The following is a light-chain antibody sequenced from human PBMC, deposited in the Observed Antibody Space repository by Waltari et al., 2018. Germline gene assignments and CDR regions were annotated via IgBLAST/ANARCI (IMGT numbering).Light chain of an antibody. J-gene: IGKJ1*01. V-gene: IGKV3-20*01. CDR2: DAS. CDR3: QHYVRLPAT. CDR1: QSVSRS. Sequence: EIVLTQSPGTLSLSPGERATLSCRASQSVSRSLTWYQQKPGQAPRLLIYDASSRATGIPDRFSCRGSGTDFSLTISRLQPEDFAVYYCQHYVRLPATFGQGTKVEIK.